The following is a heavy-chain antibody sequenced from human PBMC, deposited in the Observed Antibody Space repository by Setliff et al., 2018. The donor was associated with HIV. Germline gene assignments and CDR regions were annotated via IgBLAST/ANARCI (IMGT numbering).Heavy chain of an antibody. Sequence: WASVKVSCKASGYTFISYDINWVRQATGQGLEWMGWIIPIYGTPIYAQKFQGRVTITADESTSTAYMELSSLRSEDTAVYYCARGDYGSGSYYPYYFYYGMDVWGQGTTVTVSS. CDR3: ARGDYGSGSYYPYYFYYGMDV. CDR2: IIPIYGTP. V-gene: IGHV1-69*13. D-gene: IGHD3-10*01. CDR1: GYTFISYD. J-gene: IGHJ6*02.